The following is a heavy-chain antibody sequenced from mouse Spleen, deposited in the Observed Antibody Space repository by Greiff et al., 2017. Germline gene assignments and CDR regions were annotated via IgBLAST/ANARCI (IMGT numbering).Heavy chain of an antibody. CDR2: IDPSDSYT. V-gene: IGHV1-69*01. Sequence: QVQLQQPGAELVMPGASVKLSCKASGYTFTSYWMHWVKQRPGQGLEWIGEIDPSDSYTNYNQKFKGKATLTVDKSSSTAYMQLSSLTSEDSAVYYCARRAYRSNYVEGAMDYWGQGTSVTVSS. D-gene: IGHD2-5*01. CDR3: ARRAYRSNYVEGAMDY. J-gene: IGHJ4*01. CDR1: GYTFTSYW.